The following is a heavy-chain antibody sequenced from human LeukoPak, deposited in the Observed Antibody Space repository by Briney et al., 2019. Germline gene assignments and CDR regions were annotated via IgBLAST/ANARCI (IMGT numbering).Heavy chain of an antibody. D-gene: IGHD3-9*01. CDR1: GGSISSSSYY. J-gene: IGHJ4*02. V-gene: IGHV4-39*01. Sequence: SETLSLTCTVSGGSISSSSYYWVWIRQPPGKGLEWIGNFYYSGSTYYNPSLKSRVTIFVDTSKNQFSLKLSSVTAADTAVYYCARLYYDILIGYYSDYWGQGILVTVSS. CDR2: FYYSGST. CDR3: ARLYYDILIGYYSDY.